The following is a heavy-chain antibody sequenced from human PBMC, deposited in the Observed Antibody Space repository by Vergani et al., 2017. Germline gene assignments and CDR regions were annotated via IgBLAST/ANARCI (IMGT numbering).Heavy chain of an antibody. Sequence: QITLRESGPTLVKPTQTLTLTCTFSGFSLTTAGEGVGWIRQPPGRALEWLAFVYWNDDERYSPSLKSRLTITKDTSKNEVILTMATMDPVDTATYYCVHRLGYFDWDGAFDVWGPGTMVTVSS. CDR2: VYWNDDE. CDR1: GFSLTTAGEG. V-gene: IGHV2-5*01. D-gene: IGHD3-9*01. CDR3: VHRLGYFDWDGAFDV. J-gene: IGHJ3*01.